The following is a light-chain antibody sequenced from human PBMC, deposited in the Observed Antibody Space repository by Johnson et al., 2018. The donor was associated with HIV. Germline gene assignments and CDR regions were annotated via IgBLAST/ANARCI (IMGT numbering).Light chain of an antibody. Sequence: QSVLTQPPSVSAAPGQKVTISCSGSSSNIGNNYVSWYQHLPGRAPKLLIYEINKRPSGIPDRFSASKSGSSATLDITGLQTGDEADYYCAAWVSTSLGAHLGFGTGTEVSGL. V-gene: IGLV1-51*02. CDR3: AAWVSTSLGAHLG. J-gene: IGLJ1*01. CDR1: SSNIGNNY. CDR2: EIN.